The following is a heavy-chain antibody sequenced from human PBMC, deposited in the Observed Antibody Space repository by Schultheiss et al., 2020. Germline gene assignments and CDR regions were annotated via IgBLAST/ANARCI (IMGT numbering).Heavy chain of an antibody. V-gene: IGHV4-34*01. J-gene: IGHJ4*02. CDR2: INHSGST. D-gene: IGHD3-16*01. Sequence: TLSLTCAVYGGSFSGYYWSWIRQPPGKGLEWIGEINHSGSTNYNPSLKSRVTISVDTSKNQFSLKLSSVTAADTAVYYCARVKRGGDFDYWGQGTLVTVSS. CDR3: ARVKRGGDFDY. CDR1: GGSFSGYY.